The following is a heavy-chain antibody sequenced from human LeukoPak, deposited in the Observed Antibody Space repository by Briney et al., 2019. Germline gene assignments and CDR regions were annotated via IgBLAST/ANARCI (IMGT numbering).Heavy chain of an antibody. J-gene: IGHJ6*02. D-gene: IGHD6-19*01. CDR1: GGSFSGYY. Sequence: SETLSLTCAVYGGSFSGYYWSWIRQPPGKGLEWIGEINHSGSTNYNPSLKSRVTISVDTSKNQFSLKLSSVTAADTAVYYCARLIAVAGKGPYYYGMDVWGQGTTVTVSS. V-gene: IGHV4-34*01. CDR2: INHSGST. CDR3: ARLIAVAGKGPYYYGMDV.